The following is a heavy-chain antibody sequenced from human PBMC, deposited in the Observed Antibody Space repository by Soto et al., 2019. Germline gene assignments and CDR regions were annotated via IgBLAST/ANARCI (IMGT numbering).Heavy chain of an antibody. CDR1: GGTFNNYP. CDR3: ARGRGYSGDDHYYYFDMDV. J-gene: IGHJ6*02. V-gene: IGHV1-69*13. CDR2: SIPIFGTA. D-gene: IGHD5-12*01. Sequence: SVKVSCKASGGTFNNYPITWVRQAPGEGLEWMGGSIPIFGTANYAQKFQGRVTISVDESTSTAYMELSSLRSEDTAVYYCARGRGYSGDDHYYYFDMDVWGQGTMVTVSS.